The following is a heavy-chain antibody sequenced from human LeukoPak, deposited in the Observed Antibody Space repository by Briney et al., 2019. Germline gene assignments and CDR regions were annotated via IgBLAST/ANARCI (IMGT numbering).Heavy chain of an antibody. CDR2: ISGTSNNI. CDR1: GLSFRSYA. V-gene: IGHV3-21*01. J-gene: IGHJ4*02. D-gene: IGHD6-19*01. Sequence: GGSLRLSCLAPGLSFRSYAMTWVRQAPGKGLEGVSSISGTSNNIYYADSVKGRFTISRDDAKNSLYLQMNSLRAEDTAVYYCARVAPSLAVRGPFDYWGQGTLVTVSS. CDR3: ARVAPSLAVRGPFDY.